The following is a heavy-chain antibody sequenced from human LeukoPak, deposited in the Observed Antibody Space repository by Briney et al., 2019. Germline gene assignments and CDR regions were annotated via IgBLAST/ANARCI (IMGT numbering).Heavy chain of an antibody. CDR3: ATTGYSYRDFDY. Sequence: GGSLRLSCAASGFTFSSYAMSWVRQAPGKGLEWVSAISGSGGSTYYADSVKGRFTISRDNSKNTLYLQMNSLRAEDTAVYYCATTGYSYRDFDYWGQGTLVTVSS. CDR2: ISGSGGST. D-gene: IGHD5-18*01. CDR1: GFTFSSYA. J-gene: IGHJ4*02. V-gene: IGHV3-23*01.